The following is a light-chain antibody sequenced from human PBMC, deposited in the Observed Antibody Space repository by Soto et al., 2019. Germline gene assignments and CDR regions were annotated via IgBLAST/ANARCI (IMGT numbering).Light chain of an antibody. V-gene: IGKV3-20*01. CDR2: GAS. CDR1: QSVSSSY. CDR3: QQYGSSPRT. Sequence: EIVLTQSPGTLSLSPGERATLSCRASQSVSSSYLAWYQQKPGQAPRLLIYGASSTATGIPDRFSGSGAGTDFTLTITRLEPEDLAVYCCQQYGSSPRTFGQGPKVEI. J-gene: IGKJ1*01.